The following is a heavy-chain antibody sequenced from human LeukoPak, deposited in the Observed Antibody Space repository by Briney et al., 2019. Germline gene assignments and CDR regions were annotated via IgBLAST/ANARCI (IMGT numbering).Heavy chain of an antibody. CDR2: ISGSGGTT. V-gene: IGHV3-23*01. D-gene: IGHD3-22*01. Sequence: PGGSLRLSCAASGFTFSSYATNWVRQAPGKGLEWVSDISGSGGTTHYADSVKGRFTISRDNSKNSLYLQMNSLRAEDTAVYYCARDREGYYDSSGYPLDYWGQGTLVTVSS. CDR3: ARDREGYYDSSGYPLDY. CDR1: GFTFSSYA. J-gene: IGHJ4*02.